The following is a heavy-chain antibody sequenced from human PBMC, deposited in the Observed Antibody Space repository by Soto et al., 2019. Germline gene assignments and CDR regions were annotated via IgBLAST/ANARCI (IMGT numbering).Heavy chain of an antibody. Sequence: GAPEKLSRKASGRKFRSHAISSLRESSVKRLQWMGGIIPIFGTANYAQEFQGRVTITADASTSTAYMELSSRRPEDTAVYYCARSPAVFRISWNPNY. J-gene: IGHJ6*03. D-gene: IGHD6-13*01. CDR3: ARSPAVFRISWNPNY. CDR1: GRKFRSHA. V-gene: IGHV1-69*13. CDR2: IIPIFGTA.